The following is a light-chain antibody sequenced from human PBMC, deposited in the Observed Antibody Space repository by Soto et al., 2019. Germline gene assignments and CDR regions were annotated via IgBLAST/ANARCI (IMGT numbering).Light chain of an antibody. V-gene: IGLV2-14*03. CDR1: SSDVGSYNY. CDR3: SSYTSRSTVV. J-gene: IGLJ2*01. CDR2: DVS. Sequence: QSALTQPASVSGSPGQSITISCTGSSSDVGSYNYVSWYQQHPGKAPTLMIYDVSNRPSGVSNRFSGSKSDNTASLTISGLQAEDEADYYCSSYTSRSTVVFGAGTKLTVL.